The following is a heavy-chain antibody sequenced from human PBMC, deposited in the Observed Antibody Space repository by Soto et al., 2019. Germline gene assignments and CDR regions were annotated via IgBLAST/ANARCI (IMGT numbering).Heavy chain of an antibody. D-gene: IGHD4-17*01. CDR1: GASISSTRYY. J-gene: IGHJ3*02. CDR2: IYYSGYA. V-gene: IGHV4-39*01. CDR3: ARPTSTDLRAPFDI. Sequence: QVQLQESGPGLVKPSETLSLTCTVSGASISSTRYYWGWIRQPPGQGLEWIGGIYYSGYAYYNPSLNGRVTISVDTSRAQSSLNLRSMTAADTAVYYWARPTSTDLRAPFDIWGQGIMVTVSS.